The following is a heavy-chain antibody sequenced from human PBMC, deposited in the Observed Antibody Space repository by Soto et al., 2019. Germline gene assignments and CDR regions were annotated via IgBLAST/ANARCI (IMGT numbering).Heavy chain of an antibody. V-gene: IGHV1-18*01. CDR2: LSGQGQNA. J-gene: IGHJ3*01. Sequence: GPEVKKPGASMRVSCKASGFIFNHYVINLVRQAPGQWLEWVGGLSGQGQNAHYAEKFQDRVTITKDTSTATSYLEVTSLRSDDSAVYFCARAGYDRSGHEDPQGGAFDVWGLGTVVTVSS. CDR3: ARAGYDRSGHEDPQGGAFDV. D-gene: IGHD5-12*01. CDR1: GFIFNHYV.